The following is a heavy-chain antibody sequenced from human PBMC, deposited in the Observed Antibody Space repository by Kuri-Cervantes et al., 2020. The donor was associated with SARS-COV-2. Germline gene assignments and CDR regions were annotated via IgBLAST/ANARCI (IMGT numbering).Heavy chain of an antibody. Sequence: GESLKISCAASGFNFSSYGMHWVRQAPGKGLEWVAVIWYDGSNKYYADSVKGRYTLSRDNSKNTLYLQMNSLRAEDTAVYYCARANIVVVPAALGAIIYYYYYMDVWGKGTTVTVSS. V-gene: IGHV3-33*01. D-gene: IGHD2-2*01. CDR2: IWYDGSNK. CDR3: ARANIVVVPAALGAIIYYYYYMDV. J-gene: IGHJ6*03. CDR1: GFNFSSYG.